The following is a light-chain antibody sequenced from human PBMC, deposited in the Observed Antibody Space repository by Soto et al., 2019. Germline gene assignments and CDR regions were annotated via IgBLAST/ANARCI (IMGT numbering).Light chain of an antibody. CDR1: QSVSSSY. V-gene: IGKV3-20*01. CDR3: QQYGSSPRT. Sequence: EIVLTQSPGTLSLSPGEGATLSCRASQSVSSSYLAWYQQKPGQAPRLXIYGASSRATGIPDRFSGSGSATDFTLTISRLEPEDFAVYYCQQYGSSPRTFGQGTKVDIK. CDR2: GAS. J-gene: IGKJ1*01.